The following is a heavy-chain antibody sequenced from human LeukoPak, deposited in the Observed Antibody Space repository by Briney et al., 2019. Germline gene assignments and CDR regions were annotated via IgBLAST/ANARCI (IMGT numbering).Heavy chain of an antibody. CDR1: GFTFSSYW. V-gene: IGHV3-74*01. D-gene: IGHD3-9*01. CDR2: INSDGSST. CDR3: ARDPGYLAFDI. Sequence: GGSLRLSCAASGFTFSSYWMHWVRQAPGKGLVWVSRINSDGSSTSYADSVKGRFTISRDNAKNTLYMQMNSLRAEDTAVYYCARDPGYLAFDIWGQGTTVTVSS. J-gene: IGHJ3*02.